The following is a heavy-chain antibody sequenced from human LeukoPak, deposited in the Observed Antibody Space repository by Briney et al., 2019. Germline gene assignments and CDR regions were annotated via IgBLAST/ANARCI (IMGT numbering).Heavy chain of an antibody. V-gene: IGHV3-30*04. CDR1: GFTFSSYP. Sequence: GGSLRLSCAASGFTFSSYPMHWVRQAPGKGLEWVAVISYDESNKYYADSVKGRFTISRDDSKNTLYLQMNSLRAEDTAVYYCASRHYDFGYYWGQGTLVTVSS. D-gene: IGHD4-17*01. J-gene: IGHJ4*02. CDR2: ISYDESNK. CDR3: ASRHYDFGYY.